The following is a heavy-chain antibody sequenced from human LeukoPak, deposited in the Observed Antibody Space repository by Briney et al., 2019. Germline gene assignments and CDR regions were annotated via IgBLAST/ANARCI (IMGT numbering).Heavy chain of an antibody. J-gene: IGHJ3*02. CDR2: IDTDGSNT. D-gene: IGHD5/OR15-5a*01. CDR1: GFTFSSYW. Sequence: GGSLRLSCAASGFTFSSYWIHWVRQAPGKGLVWVSRIDTDGSNTNYADSVKGRFTISRDNAQNTVYLQMNSLRAEDTAVYYCARRVLRAAFDIWGQGTMVTVSS. V-gene: IGHV3-74*01. CDR3: ARRVLRAAFDI.